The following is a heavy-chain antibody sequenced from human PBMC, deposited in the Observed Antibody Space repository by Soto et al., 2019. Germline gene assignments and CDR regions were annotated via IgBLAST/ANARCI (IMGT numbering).Heavy chain of an antibody. CDR1: GFTFTDYA. CDR3: AKDPKAGPPYYFDY. CDR2: IDASGGYT. D-gene: IGHD6-13*01. Sequence: EVQLLESGGGLLQPGRSLRLSCAASGFTFTDYAMSWVRQAPGQGLEWVSLIDASGGYTYYADSVKGRFTISRDNSRNTLYLQMNSLRAEDTAVYYCAKDPKAGPPYYFDYWGQGSLVTVSS. V-gene: IGHV3-23*01. J-gene: IGHJ4*02.